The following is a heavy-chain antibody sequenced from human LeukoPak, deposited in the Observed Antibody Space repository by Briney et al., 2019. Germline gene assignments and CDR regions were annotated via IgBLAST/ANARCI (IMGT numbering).Heavy chain of an antibody. D-gene: IGHD6-13*01. Sequence: PPETLSLTCAVYGGSFSGYYWSWIRQPPGKGLEWIGEINHSGSTNYNPSLKSRVTISVDTSKNQFSLKLSSVTAADTAVYYCARSGSSGEDYWGQGTLVTVSS. J-gene: IGHJ4*02. CDR1: GGSFSGYY. CDR2: INHSGST. CDR3: ARSGSSGEDY. V-gene: IGHV4-34*01.